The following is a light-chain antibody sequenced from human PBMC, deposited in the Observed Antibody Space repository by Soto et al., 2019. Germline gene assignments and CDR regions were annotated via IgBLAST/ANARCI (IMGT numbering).Light chain of an antibody. CDR2: EVS. Sequence: QSALTQPASVSGAPGQSITISCTGTSSDIGRYNYVSWYQQHPGKAPKLVIYEVSNRPSGVSNRFSASKSGTTASLTISGLQAEAEADYFYSSYAGITTFSTVVFGGGTELTVL. J-gene: IGLJ1*01. CDR3: SSYAGITTFSTVV. CDR1: SSDIGRYNY. V-gene: IGLV2-14*01.